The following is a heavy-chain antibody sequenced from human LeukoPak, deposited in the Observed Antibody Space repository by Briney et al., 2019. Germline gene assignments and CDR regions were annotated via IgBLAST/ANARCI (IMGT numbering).Heavy chain of an antibody. V-gene: IGHV3-23*01. D-gene: IGHD1-26*01. CDR1: GFTFSTYA. Sequence: PGGSLRLSCAASGFTFSTYAMSWVRQAPGKGLEWVSSISGGGDSTYYADSVKGRFTISRDNSKNTLYLQMNSLRAEDTAVYYCAKERIVGATRYLDYWGQGTLVTVSS. CDR2: ISGGGDST. CDR3: AKERIVGATRYLDY. J-gene: IGHJ4*02.